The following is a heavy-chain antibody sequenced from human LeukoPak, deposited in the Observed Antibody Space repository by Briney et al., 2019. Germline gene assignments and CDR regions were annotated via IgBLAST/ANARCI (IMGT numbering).Heavy chain of an antibody. V-gene: IGHV3-30*18. J-gene: IGHJ4*02. Sequence: GGSLRLSCAASGFTFSSYGMHWVRQAPGKGLEWVAVISSDGSGKHYADSVKGRFTISRDNSKNTLYLQMNNLRPEDTAVVYCAKDREGGSSSFDYWGQGTLVTVSS. D-gene: IGHD6-6*01. CDR1: GFTFSSYG. CDR3: AKDREGGSSSFDY. CDR2: ISSDGSGK.